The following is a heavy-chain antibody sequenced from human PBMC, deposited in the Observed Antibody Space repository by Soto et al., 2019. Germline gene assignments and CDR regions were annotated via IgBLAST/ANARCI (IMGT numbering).Heavy chain of an antibody. CDR3: ARGPLTNPFGLVFDY. CDR2: ISSTSAFI. CDR1: GFLFGSYS. D-gene: IGHD3-3*01. Sequence: PGGSLRLSCAASGFLFGSYSMNWLRQAPGKGLEWVASISSTSAFINYADSMKGRFTISRDNAENSLYLQLDYLRAEDTAVYYCARGPLTNPFGLVFDYWGQGTLVTVSS. J-gene: IGHJ4*01. V-gene: IGHV3-21*01.